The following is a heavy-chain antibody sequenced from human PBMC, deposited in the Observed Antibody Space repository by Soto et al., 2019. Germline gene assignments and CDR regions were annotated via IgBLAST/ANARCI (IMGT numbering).Heavy chain of an antibody. J-gene: IGHJ4*02. Sequence: QVQLVQSGAEVKKPGASVKVSCKTSGYTFTSYHISWVRQAPGQGLEWTGWISAYNTNTNYAQKFQGRVTMTTDTLTGTAYMELRSLRADDTAVYYCARDTRPADYWGQGTLVTVSS. CDR2: ISAYNTNT. CDR3: ARDTRPADY. CDR1: GYTFTSYH. V-gene: IGHV1-18*01.